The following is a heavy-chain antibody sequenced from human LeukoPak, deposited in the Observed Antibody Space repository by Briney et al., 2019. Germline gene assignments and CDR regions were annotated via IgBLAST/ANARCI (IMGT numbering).Heavy chain of an antibody. CDR3: AKGGLHYHDSNPIDY. V-gene: IGHV3-30*18. Sequence: GGSLRLSCAASGFTFSNYGMHWVRQAPGKGLEWVAAISYGGNNENYADSVKGRFTISRDNSKNTLYLQMNSLRPEDTAVYYCAKGGLHYHDSNPIDYWGQGTLVTVPS. CDR1: GFTFSNYG. CDR2: ISYGGNNE. J-gene: IGHJ4*02. D-gene: IGHD3-22*01.